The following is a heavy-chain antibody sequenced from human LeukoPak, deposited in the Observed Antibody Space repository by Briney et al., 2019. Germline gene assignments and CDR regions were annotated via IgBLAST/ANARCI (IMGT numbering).Heavy chain of an antibody. CDR1: GGSIASSSNY. V-gene: IGHV4-39*07. D-gene: IGHD6-13*01. Sequence: SETLSLTCAVSGGSIASSSNYWVWIRQPPGKGLEWIGSVFYTGTTHYNPSLKSRVTMSVDTSKNQFSLNLASVTAADTAVYYCTRDLSSAWFYYWGQGTLVTVSS. CDR3: TRDLSSAWFYY. CDR2: VFYTGTT. J-gene: IGHJ4*02.